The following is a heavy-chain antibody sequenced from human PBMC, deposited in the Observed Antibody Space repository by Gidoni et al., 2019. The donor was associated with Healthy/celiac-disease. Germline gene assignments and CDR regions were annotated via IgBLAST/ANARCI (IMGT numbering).Heavy chain of an antibody. CDR1: GGSISSYY. CDR3: ARAKYDSSGYYYGIFDY. Sequence: QVQLQESGPGLVKPSETLSLTCTVSGGSISSYYLSWIRQPAGQGLEWIGRIYTSGSTNYNPSLKSRVTMSVDTSKNQFSLKLSSVTAADTAVYYCARAKYDSSGYYYGIFDYWGQGTLVTVSS. V-gene: IGHV4-4*07. J-gene: IGHJ4*02. D-gene: IGHD3-22*01. CDR2: IYTSGST.